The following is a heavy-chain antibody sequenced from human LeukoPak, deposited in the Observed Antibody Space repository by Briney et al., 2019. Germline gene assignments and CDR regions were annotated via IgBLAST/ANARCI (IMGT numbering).Heavy chain of an antibody. Sequence: GGSLRLSCTPSGFTFSTFAMNWVRQAPGGGLEWVAGISYTGVNVFYADSVKGRFTISRDNSKNTLFLQMNSLRAEDTALYYCAKVSCGGNCFYAFDVWGRGTMVAVSS. V-gene: IGHV3-23*01. D-gene: IGHD2-21*02. J-gene: IGHJ3*01. CDR2: ISYTGVNV. CDR3: AKVSCGGNCFYAFDV. CDR1: GFTFSTFA.